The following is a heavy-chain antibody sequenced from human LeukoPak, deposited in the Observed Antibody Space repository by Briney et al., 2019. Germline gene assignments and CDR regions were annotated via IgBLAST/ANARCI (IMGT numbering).Heavy chain of an antibody. J-gene: IGHJ4*02. CDR2: ISGSGGST. V-gene: IGHV3-23*01. Sequence: PGGSLRLSCAASGFTFSSYAMSWVRQAPGQGLEWVSVISGSGGSTYYADSVKGRFTISRDNAKNSLYLQMNSLRAEDTAVYYCVRDLDTVTTAFFVYWGQGTLVTVSS. CDR1: GFTFSSYA. D-gene: IGHD4-11*01. CDR3: VRDLDTVTTAFFVY.